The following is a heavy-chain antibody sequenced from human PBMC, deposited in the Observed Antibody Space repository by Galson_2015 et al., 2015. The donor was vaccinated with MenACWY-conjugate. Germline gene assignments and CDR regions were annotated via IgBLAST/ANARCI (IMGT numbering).Heavy chain of an antibody. CDR2: INSDGSST. CDR3: ARGRPQLERAKRHFDY. Sequence: SLRLSCAASGFTFSSYWMHWVRQAPGKGLVWVSRINSDGSSTSYADSVKGRFTISRDNAKNTLYLQMNSLRAEDTAVYYCARGRPQLERAKRHFDYWGQGTLVTVSS. CDR1: GFTFSSYW. J-gene: IGHJ4*02. V-gene: IGHV3-74*01. D-gene: IGHD1-1*01.